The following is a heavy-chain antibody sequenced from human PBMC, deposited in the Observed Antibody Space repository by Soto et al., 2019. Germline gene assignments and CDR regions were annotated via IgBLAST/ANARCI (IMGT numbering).Heavy chain of an antibody. J-gene: IGHJ6*02. CDR3: ARDPAGDYDFWSGYSYGMDV. D-gene: IGHD3-3*01. CDR2: ISSSGSTI. Sequence: GGSLGLSCAASGFTFSSYEMNGVRQGPGKGLEWVSYISSSGSTIYYADSVKGRFTISRDNAKNSLYLQMNSLRAEDTAVYYCARDPAGDYDFWSGYSYGMDVWGQGTTVTVSS. V-gene: IGHV3-48*03. CDR1: GFTFSSYE.